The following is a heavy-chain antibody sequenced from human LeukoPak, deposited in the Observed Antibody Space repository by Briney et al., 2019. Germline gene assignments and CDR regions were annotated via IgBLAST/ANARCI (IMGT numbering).Heavy chain of an antibody. J-gene: IGHJ4*02. D-gene: IGHD6-6*01. Sequence: SETLSLTCTVSGGSISSYYWCWIRQPPGKGLEWIGYIYYTGSTNYNPSLTSRVNISVDTSKNQFSLNLTSVTAADTAVYYCARWGSIAVARFDYWGQGTLVTVSS. V-gene: IGHV4-59*01. CDR1: GGSISSYY. CDR3: ARWGSIAVARFDY. CDR2: IYYTGST.